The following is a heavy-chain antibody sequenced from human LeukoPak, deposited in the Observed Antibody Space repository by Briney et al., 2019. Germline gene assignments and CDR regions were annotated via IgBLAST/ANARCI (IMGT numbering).Heavy chain of an antibody. Sequence: SETLSLTCTVSGGSISSYYWSWIRQPPGKGLEWIGYIYYSGSTNYNPSLKSRVTISVDTSKNQFSLKLSSVTAADTAVYYCASCRELPSSLHGWFDPWGQGTLVTVSS. CDR3: ASCRELPSSLHGWFDP. D-gene: IGHD1-26*01. J-gene: IGHJ5*02. CDR2: IYYSGST. CDR1: GGSISSYY. V-gene: IGHV4-59*08.